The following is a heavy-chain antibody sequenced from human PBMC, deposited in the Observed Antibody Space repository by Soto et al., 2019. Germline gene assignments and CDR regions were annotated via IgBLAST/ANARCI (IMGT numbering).Heavy chain of an antibody. CDR1: GFTFSSYW. V-gene: IGHV3-74*01. J-gene: IGHJ4*02. Sequence: EVQLVESGGGLVQPGGSLRLSCAASGFTFSSYWMHLVRQAPGKGLVWVSRIISDGSSTSYADSVKGRFTISRDNAKKTLHLQMSSRRAGDRAVYYWARGYCSGGGCYPLDYWGQGTLVTVSS. CDR2: IISDGSST. D-gene: IGHD2-15*01. CDR3: ARGYCSGGGCYPLDY.